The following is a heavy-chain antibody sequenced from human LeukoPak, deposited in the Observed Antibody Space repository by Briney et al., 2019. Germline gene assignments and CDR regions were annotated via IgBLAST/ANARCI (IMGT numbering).Heavy chain of an antibody. CDR1: GFTFSGYT. CDR2: IHRTSSPI. V-gene: IGHV3-48*04. J-gene: IGHJ4*02. Sequence: PGGSLRLSCAASGFTFSGYTMNWVRQAPGKGPEWVAGIHRTSSPIYYADSVKGRFTISRGNAKNSLYLQMNSLRAEDTAVYYCARRTELTLARPLDYWGQGTLVTVSS. D-gene: IGHD3-10*01. CDR3: ARRTELTLARPLDY.